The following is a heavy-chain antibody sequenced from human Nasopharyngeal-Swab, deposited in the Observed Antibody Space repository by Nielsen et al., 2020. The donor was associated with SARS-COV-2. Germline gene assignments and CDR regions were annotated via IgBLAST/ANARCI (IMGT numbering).Heavy chain of an antibody. CDR3: ARDSGYDILTGYIYYYGMDV. CDR1: GFTFSSYG. CDR2: ISYDGSNK. V-gene: IGHV3-30*03. D-gene: IGHD3-9*01. Sequence: GGSLRLSCAASGFTFSSYGMHWVRQAPGKGLEWVAVISYDGSNKYYADSVKGRFTISRDNSKNTLYLQMNSLRAEDTAVYYCARDSGYDILTGYIYYYGMDVWGQGSTVTVSS. J-gene: IGHJ6*02.